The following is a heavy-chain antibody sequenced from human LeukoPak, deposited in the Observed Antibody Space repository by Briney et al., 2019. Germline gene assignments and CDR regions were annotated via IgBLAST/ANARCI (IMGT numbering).Heavy chain of an antibody. D-gene: IGHD3-10*01. CDR1: GFTFSSYW. Sequence: GGSLRLSCAASGFTFSSYWMSWVRQAPGKGLDRVANIKQDGSEKYYVDSVKGRFTISRDNAKNSLYLQMNSLRAEDTAVYYCARDRGYGSGSYYKNWGQGTLVTVSS. V-gene: IGHV3-7*01. CDR3: ARDRGYGSGSYYKN. J-gene: IGHJ4*02. CDR2: IKQDGSEK.